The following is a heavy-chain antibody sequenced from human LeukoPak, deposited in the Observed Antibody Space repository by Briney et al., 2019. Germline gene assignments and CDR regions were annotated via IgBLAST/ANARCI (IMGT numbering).Heavy chain of an antibody. CDR3: ARAPYGRPPDY. J-gene: IGHJ4*02. D-gene: IGHD4-17*01. V-gene: IGHV3-30*04. Sequence: GGSLRLSCAASGFTFSSYAMHGVRQAPGKGLKWVAVISYDGSNKYYADSVKGRFTISRDNSKNTLYLQMNSLRAEDTAVYYCARAPYGRPPDYWGQGTLVTVSS. CDR2: ISYDGSNK. CDR1: GFTFSSYA.